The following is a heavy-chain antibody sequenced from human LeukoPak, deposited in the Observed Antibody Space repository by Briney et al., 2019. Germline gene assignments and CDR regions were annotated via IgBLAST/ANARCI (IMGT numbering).Heavy chain of an antibody. Sequence: KPSETLSLTCTVSGVSISSGDYYWSWIRQPPGKGLEWIGYIYYSGSTYYNPSLKSRVTISVDTSKNQFSLKLSSVTAADTAVYYCARSVGPYGDYVEGIDYWGQGTLVTVSS. CDR3: ARSVGPYGDYVEGIDY. J-gene: IGHJ4*02. D-gene: IGHD4-17*01. V-gene: IGHV4-30-4*01. CDR1: GVSISSGDYY. CDR2: IYYSGST.